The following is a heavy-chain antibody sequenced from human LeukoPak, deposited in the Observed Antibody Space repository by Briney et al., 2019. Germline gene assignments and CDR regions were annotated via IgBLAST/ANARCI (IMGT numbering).Heavy chain of an antibody. CDR2: ISYDGSNK. CDR1: GFTFSSYA. V-gene: IGHV3-30-3*01. CDR3: ARGYCTSTSCYRFDY. J-gene: IGHJ4*02. Sequence: PGRSLRLSCAASGFTFSSYAMHWVRQAPGKGLEWVAVISYDGSNKYYADSVKGRFTISRDNSKNTLFLQMNSLRAEDTAVYYCARGYCTSTSCYRFDYWGQGTLVTVSS. D-gene: IGHD2-2*01.